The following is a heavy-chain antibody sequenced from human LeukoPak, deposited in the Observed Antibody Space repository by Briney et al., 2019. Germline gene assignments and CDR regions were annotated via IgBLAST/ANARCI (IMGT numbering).Heavy chain of an antibody. CDR1: GGTFSSYA. D-gene: IGHD6-13*01. Sequence: ASVKVSCKASGGTFSSYAISWVRQAPGQGLEWMGGIIPIFGTANYAQKFQGRVTITTDESTSTAYMELSSLRSEDTAVYYCARDSSGLAAAGRFDYWGQETLVTVSS. V-gene: IGHV1-69*05. CDR3: ARDSSGLAAAGRFDY. J-gene: IGHJ4*02. CDR2: IIPIFGTA.